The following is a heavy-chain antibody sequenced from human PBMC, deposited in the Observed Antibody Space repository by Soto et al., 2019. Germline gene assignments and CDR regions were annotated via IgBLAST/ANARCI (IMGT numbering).Heavy chain of an antibody. V-gene: IGHV3-15*01. D-gene: IGHD3-16*02. CDR3: TTREIGGVIVMEELGPNDY. CDR1: GFTFSNAW. CDR2: IKSKTDGGTT. Sequence: GGSLRLSCAASGFTFSNAWMSWVRQAPGKGLEWVGRIKSKTDGGTTDYAAPVKGRLTISRDDSKNTLYLQMNSLKTEDTAVYYCTTREIGGVIVMEELGPNDYWGQGTLVTVSS. J-gene: IGHJ4*02.